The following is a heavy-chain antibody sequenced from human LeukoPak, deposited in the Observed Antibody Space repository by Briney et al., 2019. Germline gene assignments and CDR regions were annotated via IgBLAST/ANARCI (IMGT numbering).Heavy chain of an antibody. Sequence: SETLSLTCTVSGGFISTYFWSWIRQPPGKGLEWIGFISYSGSTYHNPSLKSRVTMSVDTSKNQFSLNLRSVTAADTAVYYCARDRYSYGFWGQGILVTVSS. CDR1: GGFISTYF. D-gene: IGHD5-18*01. CDR2: ISYSGST. V-gene: IGHV4-59*01. CDR3: ARDRYSYGF. J-gene: IGHJ4*02.